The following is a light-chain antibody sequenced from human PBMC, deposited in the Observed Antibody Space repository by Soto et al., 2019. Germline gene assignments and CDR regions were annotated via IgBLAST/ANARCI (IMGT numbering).Light chain of an antibody. J-gene: IGKJ1*01. V-gene: IGKV2-28*01. Sequence: DIVMTQSPISLPVTLGEPASISCMSSQSLLHSNGYNYLNWFLQKPGQSPQLLIYWGSTRASGVPDRFSGSGSGTAFTLKISTVEAEDVGIYYCMQTRPIPTFGQGTKVEIK. CDR2: WGS. CDR1: QSLLHSNGYNY. CDR3: MQTRPIPT.